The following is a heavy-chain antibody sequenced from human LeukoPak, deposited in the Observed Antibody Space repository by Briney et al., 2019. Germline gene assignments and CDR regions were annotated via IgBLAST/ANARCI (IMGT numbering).Heavy chain of an antibody. CDR1: GYTFTSYA. Sequence: ASVKVPCKASGYTFTSYAIHWVRQAPGQRPEWMGWINAANGNTKYSQKFQGRVTVTRDTSASTAYMELSSLRSEDTAVYYCARYYGNYFDYWGQGTLVTVSS. V-gene: IGHV1-3*01. CDR3: ARYYGNYFDY. J-gene: IGHJ4*02. D-gene: IGHD4-17*01. CDR2: INAANGNT.